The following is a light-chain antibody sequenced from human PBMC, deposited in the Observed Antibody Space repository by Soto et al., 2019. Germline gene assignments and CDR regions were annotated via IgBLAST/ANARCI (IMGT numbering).Light chain of an antibody. J-gene: IGKJ1*01. CDR3: QNYNSYSEA. CDR2: KAS. V-gene: IGKV1-5*03. CDR1: QGISTY. Sequence: DIQMTQSPSSLSSSVVDRVTITCLASQGISTYLNWYQQKPGKAPKLLIYKASTLKSGVPSRFSGSGSGTEFTLTISSLQPDDFATYYCQNYNSYSEAFGQGTKVDIK.